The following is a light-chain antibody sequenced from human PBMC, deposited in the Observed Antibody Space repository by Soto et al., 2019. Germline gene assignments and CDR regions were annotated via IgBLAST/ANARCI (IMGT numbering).Light chain of an antibody. CDR3: AAWDDSLVV. V-gene: IGLV1-47*01. CDR2: RNN. J-gene: IGLJ2*01. CDR1: SSNIGSAY. Sequence: QSVLTQPPSASGTPGQTVTISCSGSSSNIGSAYIYWYQHLPGTAPKLLIYRNNQRPSGVPDRFSASKSGTSASLAISGLRSDDDADYYCAAWDDSLVVFGGGTKLTVL.